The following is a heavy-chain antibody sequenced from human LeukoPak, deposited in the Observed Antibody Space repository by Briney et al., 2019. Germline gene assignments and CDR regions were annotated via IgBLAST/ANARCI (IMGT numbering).Heavy chain of an antibody. D-gene: IGHD6-6*01. CDR2: ISYDGSNK. CDR3: VGTIASRGSEY. CDR1: GFTFSGYP. Sequence: GGSLRLSCAASGFTFSGYPIHWVRQAPGKGLEWVAVISYDGSNKYYADSVKGRFTISRDNSKNTLYLQMNSLRAADTAMYYCVGTIASRGSEYWGQGALVTVSS. V-gene: IGHV3-30-3*01. J-gene: IGHJ4*02.